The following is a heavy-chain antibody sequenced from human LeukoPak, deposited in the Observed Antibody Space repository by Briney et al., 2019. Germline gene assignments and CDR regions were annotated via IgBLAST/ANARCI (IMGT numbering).Heavy chain of an antibody. CDR1: GGSISSGSYY. J-gene: IGHJ4*01. V-gene: IGHV4-61*02. D-gene: IGHD3-3*01. CDR3: ARGRITIFGVVTIGFAY. Sequence: SETLSLTCTVSGGSISSGSYYWSWIRQPAGKGLEWIGRIYTSGSTNYNPSLKSRVTISVDTSKNQFSLKLSSVTAADTAVYYWARGRITIFGVVTIGFAYWGPEPWSPSTQ. CDR2: IYTSGST.